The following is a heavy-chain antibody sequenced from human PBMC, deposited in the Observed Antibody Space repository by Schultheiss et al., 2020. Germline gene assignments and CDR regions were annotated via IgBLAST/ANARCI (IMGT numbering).Heavy chain of an antibody. V-gene: IGHV3-21*01. Sequence: GGSLRLSCAASGFTFSSYSMNWVRQAPGKGLEWVSSISSSSSYIYYADSVKGRFTISRDNAKNSLYLQMNSLRDEDTAVYYCARDNGDKYYYYYGMDVWGQGTTVTVSS. CDR3: ARDNGDKYYYYYGMDV. D-gene: IGHD4-23*01. CDR2: ISSSSSYI. CDR1: GFTFSSYS. J-gene: IGHJ6*02.